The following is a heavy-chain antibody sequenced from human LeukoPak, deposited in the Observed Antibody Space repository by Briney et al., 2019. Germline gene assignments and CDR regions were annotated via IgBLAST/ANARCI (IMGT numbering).Heavy chain of an antibody. CDR1: GFTFSNYA. CDR3: AKVSQTNYYDSSGYLT. Sequence: GGSLRLSCAASGFTFSNYAMSWVRQAPGKGLEWVSSISGSGGSTYYADSVKGRFTISRDNSKNTLYLQMNSLRAEDTAVYYCAKVSQTNYYDSSGYLTWGQGTLVTVSS. CDR2: ISGSGGST. V-gene: IGHV3-23*01. D-gene: IGHD3-22*01. J-gene: IGHJ5*02.